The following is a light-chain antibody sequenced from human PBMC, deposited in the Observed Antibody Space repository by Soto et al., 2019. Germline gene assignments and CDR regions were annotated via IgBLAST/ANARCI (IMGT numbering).Light chain of an antibody. V-gene: IGLV2-23*01. J-gene: IGLJ1*01. Sequence: QSALTQPASVSGSPGQSITISCTGTSSDVGSYNLVSWYQQHPGKAPKLMIYEGSKRPSGVSNRFSGSKSGNTASLTISGLQAEDEADYYCCSYAGSGTPDVFGTGTKVTVL. CDR3: CSYAGSGTPDV. CDR1: SSDVGSYNL. CDR2: EGS.